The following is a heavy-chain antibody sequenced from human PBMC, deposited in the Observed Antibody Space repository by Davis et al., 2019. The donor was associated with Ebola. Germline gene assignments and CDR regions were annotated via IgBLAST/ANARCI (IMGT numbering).Heavy chain of an antibody. V-gene: IGHV4-34*01. D-gene: IGHD1-14*01. CDR1: GGSFSGYY. CDR2: INHSGST. Sequence: SETLSLTCAVYGGSFSGYYWSWIRQPPGKGLEWIGEINHSGSTNYNPSLKSRVTISVDTSKNQFSLKPSSVTAADTAVYYCAREPRTLYFDYWGQGTLVTVSS. J-gene: IGHJ4*02. CDR3: AREPRTLYFDY.